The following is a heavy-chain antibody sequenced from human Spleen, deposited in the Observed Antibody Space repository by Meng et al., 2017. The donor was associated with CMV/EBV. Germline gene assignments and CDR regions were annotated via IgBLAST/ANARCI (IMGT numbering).Heavy chain of an antibody. D-gene: IGHD6-19*01. CDR3: ARDLFYIAVAGLFDY. CDR2: VSGSGGDT. J-gene: IGHJ4*02. Sequence: GGSLRLSCAASGFTFSSYAMSWVRQAPGKGLECVSGVSGSGGDTYYADSVKGRFTISRENSKNTLYLQMNSLRAEDTAVYYCARDLFYIAVAGLFDYWGRGTLVTVSS. V-gene: IGHV3-23*01. CDR1: GFTFSSYA.